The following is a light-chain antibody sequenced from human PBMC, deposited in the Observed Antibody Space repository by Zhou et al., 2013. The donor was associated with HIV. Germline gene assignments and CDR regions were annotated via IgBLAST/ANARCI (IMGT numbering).Light chain of an antibody. J-gene: IGKJ3*01. Sequence: DIQMTQSPSSLSASVGDRVTITCQASHDISNYLNWYQQKPGKAPKLLIYDASNLETGVPSKFSESGSGTDFTFTISSLQPEDIATYYCQQYDNLFTFGPGTKVDIK. CDR3: QQYDNLFT. V-gene: IGKV1-33*01. CDR1: HDISNY. CDR2: DAS.